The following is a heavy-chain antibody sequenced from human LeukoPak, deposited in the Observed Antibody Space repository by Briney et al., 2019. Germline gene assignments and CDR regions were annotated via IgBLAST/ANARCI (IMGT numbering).Heavy chain of an antibody. CDR3: ARVRRFRHCSSTSCYFGVTAPGAFDI. CDR2: INHSGST. V-gene: IGHV4-34*01. Sequence: SETLSLTCAVYGGSFSGYYWSWIRQPPGKGLEWIGEINHSGSTNYNPSLKSRVTISVDTSKNQFSLKLSSVTAADTAVYYCARVRRFRHCSSTSCYFGVTAPGAFDIWGQGTMVTVSS. CDR1: GGSFSGYY. D-gene: IGHD2-2*01. J-gene: IGHJ3*02.